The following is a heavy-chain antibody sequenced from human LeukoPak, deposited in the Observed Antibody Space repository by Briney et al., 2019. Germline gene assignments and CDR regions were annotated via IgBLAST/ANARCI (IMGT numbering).Heavy chain of an antibody. CDR3: TTDPGYSSGWYDGY. Sequence: SGGSLRLSCTASGFTFGDYAMSWFRQAPGKGLEWVGRIKSKTDGGTTDYAAPVKGRFTISRDDSKNTLYLQMNSLKTEDTAVYYCTTDPGYSSGWYDGYWGQGTLVTVSS. D-gene: IGHD6-19*01. CDR1: GFTFGDYA. V-gene: IGHV3-15*01. CDR2: IKSKTDGGTT. J-gene: IGHJ4*02.